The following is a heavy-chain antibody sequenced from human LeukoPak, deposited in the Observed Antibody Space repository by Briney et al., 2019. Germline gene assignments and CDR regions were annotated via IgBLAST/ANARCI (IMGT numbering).Heavy chain of an antibody. D-gene: IGHD4-17*01. Sequence: SETLSLTCAVYGGSFSGYYWSWIRQPPEKGLEWIGEINHVGATNYNPSLKSRVTISVDTSKNQFSLKLSSVTAADTAVYYCARGAHDYGDYGYWGQGTLVTVSS. CDR3: ARGAHDYGDYGY. V-gene: IGHV4-34*01. J-gene: IGHJ4*02. CDR1: GGSFSGYY. CDR2: INHVGAT.